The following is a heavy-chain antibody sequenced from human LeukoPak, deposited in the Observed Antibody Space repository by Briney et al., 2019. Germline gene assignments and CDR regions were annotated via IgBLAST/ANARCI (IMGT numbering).Heavy chain of an antibody. CDR3: AREPHSVVAATHDY. CDR2: IYHSGST. J-gene: IGHJ4*02. Sequence: SETLSLTCTVSGYSISSGYYWGWIRQPPGKGLEWIGSIYHSGSTYYNPSLKSRVTISVDASKNQFSLKLSSVTAADTAVYYCAREPHSVVAATHDYWGQGTLVTVSS. V-gene: IGHV4-38-2*02. D-gene: IGHD2-15*01. CDR1: GYSISSGYY.